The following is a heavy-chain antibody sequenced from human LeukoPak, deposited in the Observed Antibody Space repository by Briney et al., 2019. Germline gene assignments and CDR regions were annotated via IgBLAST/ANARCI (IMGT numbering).Heavy chain of an antibody. D-gene: IGHD5-18*01. J-gene: IGHJ5*02. Sequence: SETLSLTCTVSGGSISSYYWGWIRQPPGKGLEWIGSIYHSGSTYYNPSLKSRVTISVDTSKNQFSLKLSSVTAADTAVYYCARFWRPALGFDPWGQGTLVTVSS. V-gene: IGHV4-38-2*02. CDR1: GGSISSYY. CDR3: ARFWRPALGFDP. CDR2: IYHSGST.